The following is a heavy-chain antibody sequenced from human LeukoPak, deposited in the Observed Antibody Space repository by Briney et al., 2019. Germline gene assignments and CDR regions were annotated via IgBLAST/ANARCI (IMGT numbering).Heavy chain of an antibody. Sequence: GGSLRLSCAASGFTFSSYWMSCVRQAPGKGLEWVATINHDGSERFYVDSVRGRFTISRDNAQNSLFLQMTSLRAEDTAVFSCARGSSGWSFDYWGQGTLVTVSS. V-gene: IGHV3-7*05. D-gene: IGHD6-19*01. CDR1: GFTFSSYW. CDR3: ARGSSGWSFDY. CDR2: INHDGSER. J-gene: IGHJ4*02.